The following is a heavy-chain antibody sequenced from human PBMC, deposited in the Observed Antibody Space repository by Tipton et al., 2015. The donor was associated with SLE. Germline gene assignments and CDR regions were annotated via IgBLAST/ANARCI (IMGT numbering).Heavy chain of an antibody. D-gene: IGHD2-2*01. CDR1: GDSLSGYY. CDR3: ARGYQLPLGPYYYYMDV. V-gene: IGHV4-59*07. Sequence: TLSLTCTLSGDSLSGYYWSWIRQPPGKGLEWIGYIYYSGSTNYNPSLKSRVTISVDTSKNQFSLKLSSVTAADTAVYYCARGYQLPLGPYYYYMDVWGKGTTVTVSS. J-gene: IGHJ6*03. CDR2: IYYSGST.